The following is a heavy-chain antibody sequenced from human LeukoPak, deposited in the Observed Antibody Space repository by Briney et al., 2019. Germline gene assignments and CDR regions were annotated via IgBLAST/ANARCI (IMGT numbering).Heavy chain of an antibody. CDR3: ARIAVAGTLLDY. Sequence: PSETLSLTCTVSGGSISSSSYYWGWIRQPPGKGLEWIGSIYYSGSTYYNPSLKSRVTISVYTSKNQFSLKLSSVTAADTAVYYCARIAVAGTLLDYWGQGTLVTVSS. J-gene: IGHJ4*02. CDR2: IYYSGST. CDR1: GGSISSSSYY. V-gene: IGHV4-39*01. D-gene: IGHD6-19*01.